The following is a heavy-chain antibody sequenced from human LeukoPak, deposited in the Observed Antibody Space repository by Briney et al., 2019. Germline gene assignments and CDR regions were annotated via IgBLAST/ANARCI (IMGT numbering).Heavy chain of an antibody. Sequence: GGSLRLSCVASGFTFSSYWMHWVRQDPRKGLVWVSRINGDGRNINYADSVRGRFTISRDNAKNTLYLQMNTLRVEDTAVYYCARDAGRGYFDYWGQGTLVTVSS. J-gene: IGHJ4*02. CDR1: GFTFSSYW. D-gene: IGHD1-26*01. V-gene: IGHV3-74*01. CDR2: INGDGRNI. CDR3: ARDAGRGYFDY.